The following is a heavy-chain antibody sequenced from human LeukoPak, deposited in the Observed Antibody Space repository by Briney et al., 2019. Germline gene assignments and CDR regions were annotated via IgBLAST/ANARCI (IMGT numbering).Heavy chain of an antibody. CDR2: IYYNGST. CDR3: ARHVTISGPYDASDI. J-gene: IGHJ3*02. D-gene: IGHD5-24*01. V-gene: IGHV4-59*08. Sequence: SETLSLTCTVSGGSISSYYWSWIRQPPGKGLEWIGYIYYNGSTNYTPSLKSRVIISLDTSKNQFSLKLRSVTAADTAVYYCARHVTISGPYDASDIWGQGTMVTVSP. CDR1: GGSISSYY.